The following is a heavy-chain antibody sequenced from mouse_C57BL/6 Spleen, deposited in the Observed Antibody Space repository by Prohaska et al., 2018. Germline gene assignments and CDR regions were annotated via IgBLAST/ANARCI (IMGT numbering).Heavy chain of an antibody. J-gene: IGHJ3*01. D-gene: IGHD1-1*01. CDR3: ARTTVGSWFAY. Sequence: QSHGKSLEWIGDINPNNGGTSYNQKFKGKATLTVDKSSSTAYMELRSLTSEDSAVYYCARTTVGSWFAYWGQGTLVTVSA. V-gene: IGHV1-26*01. CDR2: INPNNGGT.